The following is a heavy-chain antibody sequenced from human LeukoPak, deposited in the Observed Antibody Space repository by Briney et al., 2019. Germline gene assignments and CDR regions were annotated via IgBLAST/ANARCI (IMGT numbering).Heavy chain of an antibody. V-gene: IGHV3-21*01. Sequence: PGGSLRLSCAASGFTFSSYTMNWVHQAPGKGLEWVSSISSSSTYIYYADSVKGRFTISRDNAKNSVYLQMNSLRADDTAVYYCARDRVGGQGTLVTVSS. CDR2: ISSSSTYI. CDR1: GFTFSSYT. J-gene: IGHJ4*02. CDR3: ARDRV. D-gene: IGHD2-2*01.